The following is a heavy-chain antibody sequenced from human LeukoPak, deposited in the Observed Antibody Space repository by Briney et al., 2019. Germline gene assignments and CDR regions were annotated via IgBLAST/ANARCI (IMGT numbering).Heavy chain of an antibody. V-gene: IGHV4-34*01. D-gene: IGHD3-3*01. CDR2: INHSGST. CDR3: ARGYYDFWSGYPTHFDY. Sequence: SETLSLTCAVYGRSFSGYYWSWIRQPPGKGLEWIGEINHSGSTNYNPSLKSRVTISVDTSKNQFSLKLSSVTAVDTAVYYCARGYYDFWSGYPTHFDYWGQGTLVTVSS. CDR1: GRSFSGYY. J-gene: IGHJ4*02.